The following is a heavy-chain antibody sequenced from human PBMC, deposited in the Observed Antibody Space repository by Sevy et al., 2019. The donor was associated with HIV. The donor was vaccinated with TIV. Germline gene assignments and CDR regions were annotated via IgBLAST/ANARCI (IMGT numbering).Heavy chain of an antibody. D-gene: IGHD5-18*01. J-gene: IGHJ4*02. CDR3: ASGDTTMITDLDY. CDR2: INNGGST. Sequence: GGSLRLSCGASGFTFSNYAMSWVRQAPGKGPEWVSGINNGGSTYYADSVKGRFTICRDNSKKMGFLQMNSLRAEDTAVYDCASGDTTMITDLDYWGQGALVTVSS. V-gene: IGHV3-23*01. CDR1: GFTFSNYA.